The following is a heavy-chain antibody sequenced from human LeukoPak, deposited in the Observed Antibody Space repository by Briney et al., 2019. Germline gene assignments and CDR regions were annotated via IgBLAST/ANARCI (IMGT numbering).Heavy chain of an antibody. J-gene: IGHJ4*02. CDR2: INTSGGST. V-gene: IGHV1-46*01. CDR1: GYTFTSQY. Sequence: ASVTVSCKASGYTFTSQYMHWVRQPPGQGLEWMGIINTSGGSTSYAQKFQGRVTMTRDTSTSTVYMELSSLRSEDTVVYYCARVTPPRYCSGGSCWSPFDYWGQGTLVTVSS. D-gene: IGHD2-15*01. CDR3: ARVTPPRYCSGGSCWSPFDY.